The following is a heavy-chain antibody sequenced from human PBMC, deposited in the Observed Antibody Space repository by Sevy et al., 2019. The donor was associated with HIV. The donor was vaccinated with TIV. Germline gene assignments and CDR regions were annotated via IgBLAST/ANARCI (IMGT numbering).Heavy chain of an antibody. D-gene: IGHD1-26*01. V-gene: IGHV3-30*04. CDR1: GFIFSNFA. CDR2: TPYDGSHK. CDR3: ARGENDDEFFQY. J-gene: IGHJ1*01. Sequence: GGSLRLSCTVSGFIFSNFAMHWVRQAPGKGLEWVAVTPYDGSHKYYADSVKGRFTVSRDNSRNILSLEMNSLGRDDTAVYYCARGENDDEFFQYWGQGTLVTVSS.